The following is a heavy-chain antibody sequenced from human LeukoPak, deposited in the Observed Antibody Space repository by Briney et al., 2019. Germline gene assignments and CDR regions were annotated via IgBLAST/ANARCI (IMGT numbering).Heavy chain of an antibody. Sequence: SETLSLTCTVSGGSISSGGYYWSWIRQPPGKGLEWIGEINHSGSTNYNPSLKSRVTISVDTSKNQFSLKLSSVTAADTAVYYCARGLVATTDDWFDPWGQGTLVTVSS. J-gene: IGHJ5*02. CDR2: INHSGST. D-gene: IGHD1-26*01. V-gene: IGHV4-39*07. CDR3: ARGLVATTDDWFDP. CDR1: GGSISSGGYY.